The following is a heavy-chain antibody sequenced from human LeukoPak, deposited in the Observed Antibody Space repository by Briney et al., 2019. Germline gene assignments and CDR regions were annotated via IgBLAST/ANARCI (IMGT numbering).Heavy chain of an antibody. D-gene: IGHD3-3*01. CDR2: IYASGST. CDR3: ARAYYDFSSGYHYYFDS. Sequence: SETLSLTCTISDGSISHYFWSWIRQPPGKGLEWIGYIYASGSTTYNPSLKSRVTFSVDTSKNHFSLKLTFVTAADTAVYYCARAYYDFSSGYHYYFDSCGQGTLVTVSS. J-gene: IGHJ4*02. CDR1: DGSISHYF. V-gene: IGHV4-4*09.